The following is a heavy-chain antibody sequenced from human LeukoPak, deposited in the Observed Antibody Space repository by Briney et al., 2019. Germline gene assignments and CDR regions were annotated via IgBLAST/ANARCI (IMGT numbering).Heavy chain of an antibody. Sequence: PGGSLRLSCAASGFTFSTSVMNWVRQAPGKGLEWVSIIFGTGDTTYYADSVKGRFTVSRDNSKNTLYLQMNDLRPEDTAKYYCAKRNTMIRGGPCFDHWGQGLLVTVSS. CDR1: GFTFSTSV. CDR2: IFGTGDTT. J-gene: IGHJ4*02. D-gene: IGHD3-10*01. CDR3: AKRNTMIRGGPCFDH. V-gene: IGHV3-23*01.